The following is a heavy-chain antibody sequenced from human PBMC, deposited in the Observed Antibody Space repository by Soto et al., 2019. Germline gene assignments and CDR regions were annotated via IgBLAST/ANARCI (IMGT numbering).Heavy chain of an antibody. D-gene: IGHD3-3*01. V-gene: IGHV4-59*01. J-gene: IGHJ6*02. CDR2: IYYSGST. CDR3: ARDKIGSITIFGVARYGMDA. Sequence: PSETLSLTCTVSGGSISSYYWSWIRQPPGKGLEWIGYIYYSGSTNYNPSLKSRVTISVDTSKNQFSLKLSSVTAADTAVYYCARDKIGSITIFGVARYGMDAWGQGTTVTVSS. CDR1: GGSISSYY.